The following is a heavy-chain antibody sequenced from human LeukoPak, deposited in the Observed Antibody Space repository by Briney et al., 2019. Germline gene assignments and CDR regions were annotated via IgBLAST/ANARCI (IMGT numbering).Heavy chain of an antibody. D-gene: IGHD2/OR15-2a*01. CDR3: ARVAGAGEYYFDY. Sequence: ETLSLTCTVSGGSISSYYWSWIRQPPGKGLEWIGSIYYSGSTNYNPSLKSRVTISVDTSKNQFSLKLSSVTAADTAVYYCARVAGAGEYYFDYWGQGALVTVSS. CDR2: IYYSGST. V-gene: IGHV4-59*01. J-gene: IGHJ4*02. CDR1: GGSISSYY.